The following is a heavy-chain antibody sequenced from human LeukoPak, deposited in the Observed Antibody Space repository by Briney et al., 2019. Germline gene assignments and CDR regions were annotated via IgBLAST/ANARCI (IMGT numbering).Heavy chain of an antibody. CDR1: GGTFSSYA. D-gene: IGHD2-8*02. CDR3: ARALLTGLEAGSPNFFDY. CDR2: IIPIFGTA. V-gene: IGHV1-69*01. J-gene: IGHJ4*02. Sequence: VASVKVSCKASGGTFSSYAISWVRQAPGQGLEWMGGIIPIFGTANYAQKSQGRVTITADESTSTAYMELSSLRSEDTAVYYCARALLTGLEAGSPNFFDYWGQGTLVTVSS.